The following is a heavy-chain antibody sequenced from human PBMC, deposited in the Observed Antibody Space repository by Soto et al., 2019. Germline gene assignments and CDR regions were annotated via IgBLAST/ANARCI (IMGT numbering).Heavy chain of an antibody. CDR1: GFSFSRYG. CDR2: MWFDGSKQ. CDR3: ARDPGVANYYFDY. D-gene: IGHD5-12*01. V-gene: IGHV3-33*01. Sequence: GGSLRLSCVTSGFSFSRYGFHWVRQAPGKGLEWVAVMWFDGSKQYYVDSVKGRFTISRDNSKNTLYLQMNSLRADDTAVYYCARDPGVANYYFDYWGQGALVTVSS. J-gene: IGHJ4*02.